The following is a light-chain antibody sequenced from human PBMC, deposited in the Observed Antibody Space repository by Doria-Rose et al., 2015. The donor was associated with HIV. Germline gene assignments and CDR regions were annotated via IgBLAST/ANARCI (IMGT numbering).Light chain of an antibody. CDR3: QQSYSTPLT. CDR2: AAS. CDR1: QSTGSF. J-gene: IGKJ4*01. V-gene: IGKV1-39*01. Sequence: DIRLTQSPSSLSASVGDRVTITCRASQSTGSFLNWYQQKPGKAPKLLIYAASSLQHGVPSRFRGNGSGTDFDLTISSLQPEDFATYFCQQSYSTPLTFGGGTKVEIK.